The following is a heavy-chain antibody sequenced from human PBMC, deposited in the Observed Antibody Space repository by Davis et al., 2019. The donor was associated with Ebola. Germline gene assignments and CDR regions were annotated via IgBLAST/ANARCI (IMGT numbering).Heavy chain of an antibody. CDR2: IYPGDSET. D-gene: IGHD6-19*01. CDR3: ARQQWLATGGMDV. Sequence: GESLKISCKGSGYTFTSYWIAWVRQVPGKGLEWMGSIYPGDSETRYSPSFQGQVTISADKSISTAYLQWSSLKASDTAMYYCARQQWLATGGMDVWSQGTTVTVSS. CDR1: GYTFTSYW. J-gene: IGHJ6*02. V-gene: IGHV5-51*01.